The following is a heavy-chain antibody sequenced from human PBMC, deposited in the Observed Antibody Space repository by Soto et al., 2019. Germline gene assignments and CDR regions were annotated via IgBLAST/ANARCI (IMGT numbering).Heavy chain of an antibody. V-gene: IGHV3-23*01. CDR2: ISPGGDST. J-gene: IGHJ6*03. CDR3: AKALGNPYYYYYMDV. CDR1: GFNFNIYA. D-gene: IGHD1-1*01. Sequence: EVQLLESGGGLVQPGGSLRLSCAASGFNFNIYAMTWVHQAPGKGLEWVSTISPGGDSTYFADSMKGRVTISRDNSKNTLSLQMNSLRAEDTATYFCAKALGNPYYYYYMDVWGTGTTVTVSS.